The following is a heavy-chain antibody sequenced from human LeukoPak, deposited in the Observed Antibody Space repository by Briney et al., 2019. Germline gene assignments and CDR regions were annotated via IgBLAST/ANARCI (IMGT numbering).Heavy chain of an antibody. V-gene: IGHV1-18*01. CDR2: VSVYHGTT. Sequence: ASVKVPCKASGYTFTNYGISWVRQAPGQGLEWMGWVSVYHGTTNYARKVQGRVTMTTDTSTNTAYLELRSLRSDDTAVYYCARVTSLTTLTAFDIWGQGTMVTVSS. CDR1: GYTFTNYG. CDR3: ARVTSLTTLTAFDI. J-gene: IGHJ3*02. D-gene: IGHD4-11*01.